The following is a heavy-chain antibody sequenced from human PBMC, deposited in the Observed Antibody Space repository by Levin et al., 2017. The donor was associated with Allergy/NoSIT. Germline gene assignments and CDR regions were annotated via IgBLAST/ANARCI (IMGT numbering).Heavy chain of an antibody. CDR3: ARVLLPMTVTEKASAMGGCDS. D-gene: IGHD3-16*01. V-gene: IGHV4-4*02. CDR2: IYHSGPT. CDR1: GGSLSSDNW. Sequence: SQTLSLTCPVSGGSLSSDNWWAWVRQSPENGLEWIGEIYHSGPTKYNPSLKTRVTISVDRSKNQFSLKLTSVTAADTAVYYCARVLLPMTVTEKASAMGGCDSWGQGTLVSVS. J-gene: IGHJ4*02.